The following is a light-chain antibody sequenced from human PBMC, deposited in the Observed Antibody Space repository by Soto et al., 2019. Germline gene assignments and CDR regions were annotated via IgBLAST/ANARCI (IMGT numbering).Light chain of an antibody. J-gene: IGLJ3*02. Sequence: QSVLTQPASVSGSPGQSITISCTGTSSDVGGYNYVSWYQQHPGKAPKLMIYDVSKRPSGVSNRFSGSKSGKTASLTISGPQAEDEADYYCSSYTSSSTWVFGGGTKVTVL. V-gene: IGLV2-14*01. CDR2: DVS. CDR1: SSDVGGYNY. CDR3: SSYTSSSTWV.